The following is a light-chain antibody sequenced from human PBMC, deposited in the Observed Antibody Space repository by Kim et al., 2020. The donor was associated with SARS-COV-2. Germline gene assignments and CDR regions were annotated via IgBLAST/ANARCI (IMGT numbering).Light chain of an antibody. V-gene: IGLV2-23*02. J-gene: IGLJ3*02. Sequence: QSALTQPASVSGSPGQSITISCTGTSNDVGIYNLVSWYQQHPGNAPKLLIYEVNKWPSGVSNRFSGSKSGNTASLTISGLQAEDEADYYCCSYAGNRNLVFGGGTQLTVL. CDR1: SNDVGIYNL. CDR2: EVN. CDR3: CSYAGNRNLV.